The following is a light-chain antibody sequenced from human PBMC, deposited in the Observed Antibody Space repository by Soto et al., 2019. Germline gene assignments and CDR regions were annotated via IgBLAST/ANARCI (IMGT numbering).Light chain of an antibody. J-gene: IGKJ1*01. V-gene: IGKV2-28*01. CDR2: LGS. CDR1: ARLLHKNGYNY. Sequence: IVMTQSLLSLSVTPGEAASISCMSSARLLHKNGYNYVDWYMQKPGQSPQLLIYLGSNRASGVPDRFSGSGSDTYFTLEISRVEADDVGVYYCMQPLENFRTFGQGTKVEIK. CDR3: MQPLENFRT.